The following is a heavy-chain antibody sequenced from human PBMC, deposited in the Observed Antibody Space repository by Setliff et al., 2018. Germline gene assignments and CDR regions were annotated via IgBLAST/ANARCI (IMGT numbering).Heavy chain of an antibody. J-gene: IGHJ4*02. Sequence: PSETLSLTCTVSGGSISSGSYYWGWIRQPPRKGLEWIGSIHYSGSTYYNPSLKSRVTMSVDTSKNLFSLKLNSVTAADTAVYYCARDYWGSLDYWGQGILVTVSS. V-gene: IGHV4-39*02. CDR1: GGSISSGSYY. CDR3: ARDYWGSLDY. D-gene: IGHD7-27*01. CDR2: IHYSGST.